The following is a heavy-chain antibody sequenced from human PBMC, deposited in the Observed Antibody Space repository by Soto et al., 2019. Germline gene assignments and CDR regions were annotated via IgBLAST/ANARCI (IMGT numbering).Heavy chain of an antibody. Sequence: GGSLRLSCAASVFTFSNYGMHWVRQAPGKGLEWVSVIANDGGDKKYENSVEGRFTISRENAKNTMYLQMNSLRAEDTAVYYCSKDLKVAAAGYFFDHWGQGTLVTVSS. CDR2: IANDGGDK. D-gene: IGHD6-13*01. CDR3: SKDLKVAAAGYFFDH. CDR1: VFTFSNYG. J-gene: IGHJ4*02. V-gene: IGHV3-30*18.